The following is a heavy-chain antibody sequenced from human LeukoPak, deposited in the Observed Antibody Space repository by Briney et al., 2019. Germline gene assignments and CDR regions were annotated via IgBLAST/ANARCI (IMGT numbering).Heavy chain of an antibody. CDR2: ILYDGSNK. J-gene: IGHJ4*02. Sequence: PGGSLRLSCAASGFTSSSYGIHWVRQAPGKGLEWVAFILYDGSNKFYADSVKGRFTISKDNSKNTLYLQMNSLRAEDTAVYYCARPYCSGGSCYSGHFDYWGQGTLVTVSS. D-gene: IGHD2-15*01. CDR3: ARPYCSGGSCYSGHFDY. V-gene: IGHV3-30*02. CDR1: GFTSSSYG.